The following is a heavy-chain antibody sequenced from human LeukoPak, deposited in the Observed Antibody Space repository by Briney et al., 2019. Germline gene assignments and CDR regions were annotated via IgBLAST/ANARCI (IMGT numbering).Heavy chain of an antibody. CDR3: VRGRAFQYYDSPFDP. Sequence: SVKVSCKASGGTFSSYAISWVRQAPGQGLEWMGRIIPILNIANYAQKFQGRVTIAADKSTSTAYMELSSLRSEDTAVYYCVRGRAFQYYDSPFDPWGQGTLVTVSS. CDR1: GGTFSSYA. CDR2: IIPILNIA. V-gene: IGHV1-69*04. D-gene: IGHD3-22*01. J-gene: IGHJ5*02.